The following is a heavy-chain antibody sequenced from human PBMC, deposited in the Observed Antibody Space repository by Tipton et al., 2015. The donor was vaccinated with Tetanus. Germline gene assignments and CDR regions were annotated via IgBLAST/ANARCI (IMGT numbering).Heavy chain of an antibody. V-gene: IGHV4-59*01. D-gene: IGHD1-26*01. CDR1: GGPMNNFY. CDR2: VYFSGTT. CDR3: ARDWEGGYGMDV. J-gene: IGHJ6*02. Sequence: TLSLTCTVSGGPMNNFYWTWIRQPPGKGLEWIGHVYFSGTTSYNPSLKSRVTMPLDTSKNLFSLRLTAMTAADTAAYYCARDWEGGYGMDVWGQGTTVTVSS.